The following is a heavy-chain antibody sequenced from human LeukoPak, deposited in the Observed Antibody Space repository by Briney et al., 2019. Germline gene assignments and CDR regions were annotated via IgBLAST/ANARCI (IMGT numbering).Heavy chain of an antibody. CDR3: AKDDGWLQFNN. CDR1: GFTFSTYG. Sequence: GGSLRPSCAASGFTFSTYGMHWVRQAPGKGLEWVAVISYDGTNRYYADSVKGRFTISRDNSKNALYLQMNSLRAEDTAIYYCAKDDGWLQFNNWGQGTLVTVSS. CDR2: ISYDGTNR. D-gene: IGHD5-24*01. V-gene: IGHV3-30*18. J-gene: IGHJ4*02.